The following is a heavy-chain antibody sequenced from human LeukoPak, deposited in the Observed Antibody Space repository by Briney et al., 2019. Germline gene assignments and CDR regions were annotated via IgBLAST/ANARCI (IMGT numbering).Heavy chain of an antibody. CDR3: ARDRAYDSSGNPMFNP. Sequence: HAASVRVSCTASGYTLADFHIQWVRQAPGHGLEWMGKLNPHSGATHYSQKFRGRVTMTRDTSVNTAYMELSRLTSDDTAVYYCARDRAYDSSGNPMFNPGGQGTLVAVSS. CDR2: LNPHSGAT. CDR1: GYTLADFH. D-gene: IGHD3-22*01. J-gene: IGHJ5*02. V-gene: IGHV1-2*02.